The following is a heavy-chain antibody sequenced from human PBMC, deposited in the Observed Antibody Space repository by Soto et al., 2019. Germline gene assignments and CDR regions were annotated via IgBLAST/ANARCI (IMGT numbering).Heavy chain of an antibody. CDR1: GFSLTTSTVG. V-gene: IGHV2-5*01. D-gene: IGHD6-19*01. J-gene: IGHJ4*02. CDR2: IYSNDDK. Sequence: QITLKESGPTVVKPTQTLTLPCTFSGFSLTTSTVGVGWIRQPPGKALQWLALIYSNDDKRYSPSLKSRLTITKDTSKNQVVFTLTTMDPVDTATYYCAHSPFTSGWYYFAYWGQGTLVTVSS. CDR3: AHSPFTSGWYYFAY.